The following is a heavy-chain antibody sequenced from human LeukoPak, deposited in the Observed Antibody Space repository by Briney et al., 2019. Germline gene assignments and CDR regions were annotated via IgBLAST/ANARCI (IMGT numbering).Heavy chain of an antibody. CDR3: ARDQEGIAAAAFHYYYGMDA. Sequence: GGSLRLSCAASGFTFSSYSMNWVRQAPGKGLEWVSSISSSSSYIYYADSVKGRFTISRGNAKNSLYLQMNSLRAEDTAVYYCARDQEGIAAAAFHYYYGMDAWGQGTTVTVSS. J-gene: IGHJ6*02. CDR1: GFTFSSYS. CDR2: ISSSSSYI. D-gene: IGHD6-13*01. V-gene: IGHV3-21*01.